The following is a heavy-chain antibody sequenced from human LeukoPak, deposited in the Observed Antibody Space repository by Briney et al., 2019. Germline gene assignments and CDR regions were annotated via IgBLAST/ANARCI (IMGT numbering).Heavy chain of an antibody. J-gene: IGHJ4*02. CDR3: ARDHGGKGYSGYDLLDY. D-gene: IGHD5-12*01. CDR1: GGTFSSYA. Sequence: SVKVSCKASGGTFSSYAISWVRQAPGQGLEWMGGIIPIFGTANYAQKFQGRVTITTDESTSTAYMELSSLRSEDTAVYYCARDHGGKGYSGYDLLDYWGQGTLVTVSS. V-gene: IGHV1-69*05. CDR2: IIPIFGTA.